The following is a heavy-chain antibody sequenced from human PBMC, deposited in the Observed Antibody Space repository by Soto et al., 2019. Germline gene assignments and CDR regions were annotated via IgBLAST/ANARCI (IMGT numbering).Heavy chain of an antibody. Sequence: GGSLRLSCAASGFTFSSYAMSWVRQAPGKGLEWVSAISASGGSTYYADSVKGRFTISRDNSKNTLHMQMNSLRSEDKALYYCAKNPSLLVGNYFDYWGQGTLVTVSS. CDR2: ISASGGST. V-gene: IGHV3-23*01. CDR1: GFTFSSYA. D-gene: IGHD6-6*01. J-gene: IGHJ4*02. CDR3: AKNPSLLVGNYFDY.